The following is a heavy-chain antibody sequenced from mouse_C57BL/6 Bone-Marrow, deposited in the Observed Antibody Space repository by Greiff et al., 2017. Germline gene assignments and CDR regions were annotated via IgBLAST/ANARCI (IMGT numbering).Heavy chain of an antibody. V-gene: IGHV2-9-1*01. Sequence: APSQSLSITCTVSGFSLTSYAISWVRQPPGKGLEWLGVIWTGGGTNYNSALKSRLSISKDNSKSQVFLKMNSLQTDDTARYYCAITVVGAMDYWGQGTSVTVSS. J-gene: IGHJ4*01. CDR3: AITVVGAMDY. CDR1: GFSLTSYA. D-gene: IGHD1-1*01. CDR2: IWTGGGT.